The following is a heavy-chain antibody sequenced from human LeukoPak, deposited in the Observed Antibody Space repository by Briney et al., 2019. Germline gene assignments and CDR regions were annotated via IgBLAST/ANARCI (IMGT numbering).Heavy chain of an antibody. CDR2: VRGSGTNT. CDR3: AKDGVSSGWLD. CDR1: GFTFSSYA. D-gene: IGHD6-19*01. J-gene: IGHJ4*02. Sequence: GGSLRLSCVASGFTFSSYAMSWVRQAPGKGLEWVSGVRGSGTNTYSADPVKGRFTISRDNSKNTLYLQMNSLRAEDTAVYYCAKDGVSSGWLDWGQGTLVTVSS. V-gene: IGHV3-23*01.